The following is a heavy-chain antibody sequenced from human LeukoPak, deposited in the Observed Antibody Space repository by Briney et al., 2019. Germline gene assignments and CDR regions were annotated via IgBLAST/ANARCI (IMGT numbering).Heavy chain of an antibody. D-gene: IGHD6-19*01. CDR3: ARDGPQWLATFDS. Sequence: PSGTLSLTCTVSGGSISTYYWSWIRQPPGKGLEWGGNVYRSGNTNYNPSRKSRVTISIDTSKNHFSLKLSSVTAADTAVYYCARDGPQWLATFDSWGQRPAVTVSS. CDR2: VYRSGNT. CDR1: GGSISTYY. V-gene: IGHV4-59*01. J-gene: IGHJ4*02.